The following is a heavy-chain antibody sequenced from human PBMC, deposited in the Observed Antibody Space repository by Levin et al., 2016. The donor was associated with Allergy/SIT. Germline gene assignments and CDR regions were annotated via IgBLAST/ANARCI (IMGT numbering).Heavy chain of an antibody. CDR3: ARDPPHCSSTSCPGGYYYYYGMDV. V-gene: IGHV1-3*01. CDR2: INAGNGNT. Sequence: WVRQAPGQRLEWMGWINAGNGNTKYSQKFQGRVTITRDTSASTAYMELSSLRSEDTAVYYCARDPPHCSSTSCPGGYYYYYGMDVWGQGTTVTVSS. J-gene: IGHJ6*02. D-gene: IGHD2-2*01.